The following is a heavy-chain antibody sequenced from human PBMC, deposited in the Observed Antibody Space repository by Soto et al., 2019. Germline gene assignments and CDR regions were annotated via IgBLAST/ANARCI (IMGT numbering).Heavy chain of an antibody. CDR2: IYHSGST. J-gene: IGHJ5*02. D-gene: IGHD1-1*01. CDR3: ARGVLSPPRWFDP. Sequence: SETLCLTCAVSGGSISSSNWWSWVRQPPGKGLEWIGEIYHSGSTNYNPSLKSRVTISVDKSKNQFSLKLSSVTAADTAVYYCARGVLSPPRWFDPWGQGTLVTVSS. V-gene: IGHV4-4*02. CDR1: GGSISSSNW.